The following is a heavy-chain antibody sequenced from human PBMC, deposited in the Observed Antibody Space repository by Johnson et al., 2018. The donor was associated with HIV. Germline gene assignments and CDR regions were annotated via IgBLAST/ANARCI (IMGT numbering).Heavy chain of an antibody. D-gene: IGHD3-22*01. CDR1: GFTFSTYG. J-gene: IGHJ3*02. Sequence: QVQLVESGGGLVQPGGSLRLSCAASGFTFSTYGMTWVRQAPGMGLGWVALISYDGSNKYYADSVKGRFTISRDTSTNTLYLQMNSLRAEDTAVDYCARDGPYYDSSGYYYGTVFYAFDIWGQGTMVTVSS. CDR2: ISYDGSNK. V-gene: IGHV3-30*03. CDR3: ARDGPYYDSSGYYYGTVFYAFDI.